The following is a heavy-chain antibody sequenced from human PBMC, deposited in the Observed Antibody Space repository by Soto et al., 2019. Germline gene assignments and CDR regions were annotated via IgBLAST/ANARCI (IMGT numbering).Heavy chain of an antibody. V-gene: IGHV3-33*01. CDR2: IWYDGSNK. Sequence: GGSLRLSCAASGFTFRSYGMHWVRQAPGKGLEWVAVIWYDGSNKYYADSVKGRFTISRDNSKNTLYLQMNSLRAEDTAVYYCARDRYYYDSSGYLDYWGQGTLVTVSS. CDR1: GFTFRSYG. J-gene: IGHJ4*02. D-gene: IGHD3-22*01. CDR3: ARDRYYYDSSGYLDY.